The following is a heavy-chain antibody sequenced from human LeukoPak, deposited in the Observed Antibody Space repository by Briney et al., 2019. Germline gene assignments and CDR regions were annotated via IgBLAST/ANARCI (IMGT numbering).Heavy chain of an antibody. CDR2: IYHNGNT. V-gene: IGHV4-30-2*01. Sequence: PSQTLSLTCAVSGGSISSGGYSWSWIRQPPGKGLEWIGYIYHNGNTYYSPSLKIRVTISVDRSKNQLSLKLSSVPAADTAMYYCASGGYSYGFDYWGQGTLVTVSS. CDR3: ASGGYSYGFDY. J-gene: IGHJ4*02. CDR1: GGSISSGGYS. D-gene: IGHD5-18*01.